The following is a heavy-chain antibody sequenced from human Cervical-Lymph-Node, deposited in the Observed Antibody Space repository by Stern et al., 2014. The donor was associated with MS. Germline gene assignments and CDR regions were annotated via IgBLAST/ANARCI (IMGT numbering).Heavy chain of an antibody. Sequence: VQLVQSGAEVKKPGESLRISCKGSGYSFTSYWIGWMRQMPGKGLEWMGIIHPGDSDTKYSPSFEGQVPISADKSSTTAYLQWSSLKASDTAVYFCARHRSYGDYGYWGQGTLVIVSS. V-gene: IGHV5-51*01. D-gene: IGHD3-10*01. CDR2: IHPGDSDT. J-gene: IGHJ4*02. CDR1: GYSFTSYW. CDR3: ARHRSYGDYGY.